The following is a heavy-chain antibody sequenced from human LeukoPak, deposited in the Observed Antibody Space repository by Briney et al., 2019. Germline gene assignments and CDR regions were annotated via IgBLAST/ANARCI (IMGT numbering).Heavy chain of an antibody. J-gene: IGHJ4*02. Sequence: GGSLRLSCGGSGFTFKSFSMHWVRQAPGKGLEWVSDISSNSGIKSYADSVKGRFTISRDNAKNSLYLQMNSLRAEDTAVYYCARAYDFWSGPGGYWGQGTLVAVSS. D-gene: IGHD3-3*01. V-gene: IGHV3-48*01. CDR3: ARAYDFWSGPGGY. CDR1: GFTFKSFS. CDR2: ISSNSGIK.